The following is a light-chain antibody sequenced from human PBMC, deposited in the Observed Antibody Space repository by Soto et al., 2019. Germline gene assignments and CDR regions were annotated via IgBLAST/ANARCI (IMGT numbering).Light chain of an antibody. CDR2: GAS. V-gene: IGKV3-15*01. Sequence: EIIMTQSPATLSVSPGEGATLSRRTSHSISTNLAWYQHKRGQSPRLLVYGASTRATVVPARSSGSGSGAEFTLSISRLQSEDFSVYYCQQYNSWPTFGGGTKVEIK. J-gene: IGKJ4*01. CDR1: HSISTN. CDR3: QQYNSWPT.